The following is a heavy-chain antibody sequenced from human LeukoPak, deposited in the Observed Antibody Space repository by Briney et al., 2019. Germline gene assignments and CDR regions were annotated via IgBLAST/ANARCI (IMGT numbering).Heavy chain of an antibody. V-gene: IGHV3-9*01. CDR2: ISWNSNSI. CDR1: GFTFSSYA. Sequence: GGSLRLSCAASGFTFSSYAMSWVRQAPGKGLEWVSGISWNSNSIAYADSVKGRFIISRDNSNNSLFLQMSSLRPDDTALYYCARGYSSGFYSAFDMWGQGTEVTVSS. CDR3: ARGYSSGFYSAFDM. J-gene: IGHJ3*02. D-gene: IGHD6-19*01.